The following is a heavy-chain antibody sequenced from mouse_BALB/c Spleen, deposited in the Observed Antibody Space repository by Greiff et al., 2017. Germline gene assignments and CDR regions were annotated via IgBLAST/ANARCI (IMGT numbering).Heavy chain of an antibody. CDR3: ARVLGNYLPMDY. D-gene: IGHD2-1*01. J-gene: IGHJ4*01. CDR2: IWAGGST. V-gene: IGHV2-9*02. CDR1: GFSLTSYG. Sequence: VQLVESGPGLVAPSQSLSITCTVSGFSLTSYGVHWVRQPPGKGLEWLGVIWAGGSTNYNSALMSRLSISKDNSKSQVFLKMNSLQTDDTAMYYCARVLGNYLPMDYWGQGTSVTVSS.